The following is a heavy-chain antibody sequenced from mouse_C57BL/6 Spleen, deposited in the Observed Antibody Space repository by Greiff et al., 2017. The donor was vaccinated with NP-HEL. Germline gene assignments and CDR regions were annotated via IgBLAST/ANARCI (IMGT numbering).Heavy chain of an antibody. CDR2: ISYDGSN. D-gene: IGHD1-1*01. CDR1: GYSITSGYY. V-gene: IGHV3-6*01. CDR3: ASSDYYGSSYGYFDV. J-gene: IGHJ1*03. Sequence: ESGPGLVKPSQSLSLTCSVTGYSITSGYYWNWIRQFPGNKLEWMGYISYDGSNNYNPSLKNRISITRDTSKNQFFLKLNSVTTEDTATYYCASSDYYGSSYGYFDVWGTGTTVTVSS.